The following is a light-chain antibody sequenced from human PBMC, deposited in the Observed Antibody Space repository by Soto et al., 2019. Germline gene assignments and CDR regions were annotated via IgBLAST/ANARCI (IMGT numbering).Light chain of an antibody. V-gene: IGKV3-11*01. J-gene: IGKJ4*01. CDR3: QQRSIWPLT. CDR2: DAS. Sequence: EIVLTQSPATLSLSPGERATLSCRASQSVSSYLVWYQQRPGQAPRLLISDASNRATGIPARFSGSRSGTDFTLTISSLEPEDFAVYYCQQRSIWPLTFGGGTKVEIK. CDR1: QSVSSY.